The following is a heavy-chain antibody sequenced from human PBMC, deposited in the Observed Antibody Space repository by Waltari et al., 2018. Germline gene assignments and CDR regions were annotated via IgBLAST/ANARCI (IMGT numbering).Heavy chain of an antibody. Sequence: EVHLVESGGGLVQPGGSLRLSCAASGFTFSSYWMSWARQAPGKGLGWVASISQDGIQEYYVDSVKGRFTISRDNAKNSLYRQMNSLRVEDTAVYHCATYRRSSSLEYWGQGALVTVSS. D-gene: IGHD6-13*01. J-gene: IGHJ4*02. CDR3: ATYRRSSSLEY. CDR2: ISQDGIQE. CDR1: GFTFSSYW. V-gene: IGHV3-7*01.